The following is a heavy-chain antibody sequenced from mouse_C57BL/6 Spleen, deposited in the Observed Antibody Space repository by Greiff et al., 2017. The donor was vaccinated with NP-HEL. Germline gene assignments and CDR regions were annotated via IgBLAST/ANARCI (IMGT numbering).Heavy chain of an antibody. Sequence: QVQLKESGAELVKPGASVKISCKASGYAFSSYWMNWVKQRPGKGLEWIGQIYPGDGDTNYNGKFKGKATLTADKSSSTAYMQLSSLTSEDSAVYFCARAPITHFDYWGQGTTLTVSS. D-gene: IGHD1-1*01. J-gene: IGHJ2*01. CDR1: GYAFSSYW. CDR3: ARAPITHFDY. CDR2: IYPGDGDT. V-gene: IGHV1-80*01.